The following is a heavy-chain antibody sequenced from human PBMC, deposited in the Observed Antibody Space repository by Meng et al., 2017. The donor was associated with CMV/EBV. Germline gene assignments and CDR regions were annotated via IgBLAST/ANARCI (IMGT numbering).Heavy chain of an antibody. V-gene: IGHV4-38-2*02. J-gene: IGHJ3*02. Sequence: SETLSLTCTVSGYSISSGYYWGWIRQPPGKGLEWIGSIYHSGSTYYNPSLKSRVTISVDTSKNQFSLKLSSVTAADTAVYYCARETNPYYDFWSGYSGVDAFDIWGQGTMVTVSS. D-gene: IGHD3-3*01. CDR3: ARETNPYYDFWSGYSGVDAFDI. CDR1: GYSISSGYY. CDR2: IYHSGST.